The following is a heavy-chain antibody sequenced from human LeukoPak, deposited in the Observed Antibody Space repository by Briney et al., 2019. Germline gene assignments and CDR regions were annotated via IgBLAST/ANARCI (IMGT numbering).Heavy chain of an antibody. CDR3: ARDPAYGALDY. J-gene: IGHJ4*02. D-gene: IGHD4-17*01. Sequence: PGGSLRLSCAASGFTFSSDYMSWVRQTPGKGLEWVAKINPDGSGIACGDSVKGRFSISRDNAKNSLYLQMNSLRAADTAIYYCARDPAYGALDYWGQGILVTVSS. CDR2: INPDGSGI. V-gene: IGHV3-7*01. CDR1: GFTFSSDY.